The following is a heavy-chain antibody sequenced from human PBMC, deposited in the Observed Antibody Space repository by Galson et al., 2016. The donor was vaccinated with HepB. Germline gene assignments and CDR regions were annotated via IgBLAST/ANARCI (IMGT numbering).Heavy chain of an antibody. J-gene: IGHJ2*01. CDR2: IYQNGNT. CDR3: AVGDDERVYCASGGCRYWYFDL. CDR1: GGSIRNHY. Sequence: SETLSLTCNVSGGSIRNHYWSWIRQPPGKGLEWIGYIYQNGNTNHNPSLESRVGLSLDTSKNVGSLELRSVTASDTAVYFCAVGDDERVYCASGGCRYWYFDLWGRGTLVTVSS. V-gene: IGHV4-59*03. D-gene: IGHD2-8*01.